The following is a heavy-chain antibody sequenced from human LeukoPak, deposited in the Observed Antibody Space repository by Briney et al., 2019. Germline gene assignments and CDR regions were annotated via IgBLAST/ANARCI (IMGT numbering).Heavy chain of an antibody. CDR1: GGSFSGYY. CDR2: INHSGST. CDR3: ARERHYYDSSGYRRHVLFDY. Sequence: PSETLSLTCAVYGGSFSGYYWSWIRQPPGKGLEWIGEINHSGSTNYNPSLKSRVTISVDTSKNQFSLKLSSVTAADTAVCYCARERHYYDSSGYRRHVLFDYWGQGTLVTVSS. J-gene: IGHJ4*02. D-gene: IGHD3-22*01. V-gene: IGHV4-34*01.